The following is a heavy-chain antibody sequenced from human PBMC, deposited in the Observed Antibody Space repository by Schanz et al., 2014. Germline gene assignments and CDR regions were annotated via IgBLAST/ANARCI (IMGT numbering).Heavy chain of an antibody. V-gene: IGHV4-34*01. CDR1: GGSFSGYY. D-gene: IGHD6-19*01. J-gene: IGHJ5*02. CDR2: IYHSGST. CDR3: AIGHHPHGITVAARGFDP. Sequence: QVQLQESGPGLLKPSETLSLTCGVFGGSFSGYYWSWIRQPPGKGLEWIGEIYHSGSTNYNPSLKSRVTISVGKPKKQFSLKVTSMTAADTAVYYCAIGHHPHGITVAARGFDPWGQGTLVTVSS.